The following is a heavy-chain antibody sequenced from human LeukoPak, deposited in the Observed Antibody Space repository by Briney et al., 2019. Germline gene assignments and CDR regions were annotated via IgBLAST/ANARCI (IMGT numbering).Heavy chain of an antibody. V-gene: IGHV1-46*01. CDR1: GYTFTSYY. CDR3: AKDHGIVGALLLLPYRDYFDY. J-gene: IGHJ4*02. CDR2: INPSGGST. Sequence: ASVKVSCKASGYTFTSYYMHWVRQAPGQGLEWMGIINPSGGSTSYAQKFQGRVTMTRDTSTSTVYMELSSLRSEDTAVYYCAKDHGIVGALLLLPYRDYFDYWGQGTLVTVSS. D-gene: IGHD1-26*01.